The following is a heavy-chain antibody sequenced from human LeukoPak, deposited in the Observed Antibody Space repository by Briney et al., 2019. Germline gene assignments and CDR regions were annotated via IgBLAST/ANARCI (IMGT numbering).Heavy chain of an antibody. CDR1: GYTITSYG. CDR3: ARGYYDSSGNYPRYFDS. D-gene: IGHD3-22*01. CDR2: ISGYNGNT. Sequence: GASVKVSCKASGYTITSYGINWVRQAPGQGLEWMGLISGYNGNTNYAQKLQGRVTMTTDTSSSTAYMELRSLRSDDTAVYYCARGYYDSSGNYPRYFDSWGQGTLVTVSS. J-gene: IGHJ4*02. V-gene: IGHV1-18*01.